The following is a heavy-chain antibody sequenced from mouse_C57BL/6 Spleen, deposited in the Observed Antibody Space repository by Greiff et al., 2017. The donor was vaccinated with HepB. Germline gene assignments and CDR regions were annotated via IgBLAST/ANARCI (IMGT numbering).Heavy chain of an antibody. V-gene: IGHV3-6*01. Sequence: VQLKESGPGLVKPSQSLSLTCSVTGYSITSGYYWNWIRQFPGNKLEWMGYISYDGSNNYNPSLKNRISITRDTSKNQLFLKLNAVTTEDTAPYYCASGEGTGVAHWYFDVWGTGTTVTVSS. CDR3: ASGEGTGVAHWYFDV. J-gene: IGHJ1*03. D-gene: IGHD1-1*01. CDR1: GYSITSGYY. CDR2: ISYDGSN.